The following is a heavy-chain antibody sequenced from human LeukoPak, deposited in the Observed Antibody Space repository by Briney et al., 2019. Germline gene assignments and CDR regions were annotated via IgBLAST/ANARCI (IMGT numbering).Heavy chain of an antibody. CDR1: GFTFSSYG. CDR3: AKENREWQLVWPPVDYYYGMDV. J-gene: IGHJ6*02. V-gene: IGHV3-30*18. D-gene: IGHD6-13*01. CDR2: ISYDGSNK. Sequence: GGSLRLSCAASGFTFSSYGMHWVRQAPGKGLEWVAVISYDGSNKYYADSVKGRFTISRDNSKNTLYLQMNSLRAEDTAVYYCAKENREWQLVWPPVDYYYGMDVWGQGTTVTVSS.